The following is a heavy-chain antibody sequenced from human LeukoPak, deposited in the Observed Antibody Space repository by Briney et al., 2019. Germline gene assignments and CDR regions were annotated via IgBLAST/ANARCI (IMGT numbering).Heavy chain of an antibody. CDR2: ISPSGDIT. Sequence: GGSLRLSCAGSGFSFSSHGMNWVRQAPGKGLEWVSGISPSGDITYYTDSVRGRFTISRDNFKNTLSLQVNSLRAEDTAVYYCARDLMGIAYRGAFYYWGQGTLVTISS. V-gene: IGHV3-23*01. CDR1: GFSFSSHG. CDR3: ARDLMGIAYRGAFYY. D-gene: IGHD6-13*01. J-gene: IGHJ4*02.